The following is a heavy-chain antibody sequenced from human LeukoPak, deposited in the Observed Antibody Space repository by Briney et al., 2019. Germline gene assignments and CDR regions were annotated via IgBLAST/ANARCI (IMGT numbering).Heavy chain of an antibody. J-gene: IGHJ5*02. Sequence: SETLSLTCAVSGGSISSSNWWSWVRQPPGKGLEWIGEIYHSGSTNYNPSLKSRVTISVDKSKNQFSLKLSSVTAADTAVYYCARVFGGNPNWFDPWGQGTLVTVSS. D-gene: IGHD4-23*01. CDR3: ARVFGGNPNWFDP. CDR1: GGSISSSNW. CDR2: IYHSGST. V-gene: IGHV4-4*02.